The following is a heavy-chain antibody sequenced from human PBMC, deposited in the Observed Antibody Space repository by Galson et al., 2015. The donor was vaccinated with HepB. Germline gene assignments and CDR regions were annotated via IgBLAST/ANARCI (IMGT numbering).Heavy chain of an antibody. J-gene: IGHJ6*02. CDR2: ISGSGDNT. CDR3: VKEDYFGSGSYSSHYYGLDV. V-gene: IGHV3-23*01. CDR1: GFTFNIYA. D-gene: IGHD3-10*01. Sequence: SLRLACAASGFTFNIYAMNWVRQAPGKGLEWVSGISGSGDNTYYADSVKGRFTISKDNSKSTLYLQMNSLTAEDTAVYYCVKEDYFGSGSYSSHYYGLDVWGLGTTVTVSS.